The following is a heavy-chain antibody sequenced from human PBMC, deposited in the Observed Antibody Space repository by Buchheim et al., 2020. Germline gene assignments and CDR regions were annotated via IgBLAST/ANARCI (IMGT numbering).Heavy chain of an antibody. CDR2: LNRSGNT. CDR3: ATYGSGTPYYYFGMDV. V-gene: IGHV4-34*01. CDR1: GGSFSGYY. J-gene: IGHJ6*02. Sequence: QVQLQQWGAGLLKPSETLSLTCAVYGGSFSGYYWTWIRQPPGKGLEWIGELNRSGNTNYNPSLKSRVTISVDTSKKQFSLKLSSVTAADTAVYYCATYGSGTPYYYFGMDVWGQGTT. D-gene: IGHD3-10*01.